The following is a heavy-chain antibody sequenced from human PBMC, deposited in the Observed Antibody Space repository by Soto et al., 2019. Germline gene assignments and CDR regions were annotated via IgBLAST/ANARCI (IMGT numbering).Heavy chain of an antibody. CDR3: AKDDWNYRDYYYYYGMDV. CDR2: IWYDGSNK. J-gene: IGHJ6*02. CDR1: GFTFSSYG. Sequence: GGSLRLSCAASGFTFSSYGMHWVRQAPGKGLEWVAVIWYDGSNKYYADSVKGRFTISRDNSKNTLYLQMNSLRAEDTAVYYCAKDDWNYRDYYYYYGMDVWGQGTTVTVSS. V-gene: IGHV3-30*02. D-gene: IGHD1-7*01.